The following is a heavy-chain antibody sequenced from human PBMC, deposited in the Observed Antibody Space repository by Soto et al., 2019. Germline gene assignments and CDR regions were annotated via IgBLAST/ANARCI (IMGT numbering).Heavy chain of an antibody. V-gene: IGHV4-34*01. CDR3: ARGGISHWAYFYYMDV. J-gene: IGHJ6*03. CDR2: INHLGSI. CDR1: GGSLSDYC. D-gene: IGHD2-21*01. Sequence: SETLSLTCVVSGGSLSDYCWSWIRQPPGMALEWIGEINHLGSINYNPSLKSRVTMSVDTSKNQFSLTLNSVTAADTATYYCARGGISHWAYFYYMDVWDRGTTVTVSS.